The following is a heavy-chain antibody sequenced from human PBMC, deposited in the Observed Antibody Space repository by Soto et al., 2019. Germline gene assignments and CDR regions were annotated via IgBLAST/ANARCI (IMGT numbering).Heavy chain of an antibody. CDR2: ISGSGGST. V-gene: IGHV3-23*01. CDR3: ASPITIFGVVAPYYYYGMDV. CDR1: GFTFSSYA. J-gene: IGHJ6*02. D-gene: IGHD3-3*01. Sequence: GGSLRLSCAASGFTFSSYAMSWVRQAPGKGLEWVSAISGSGGSTYYADSVKGRFTISRDNSKNTLYLQMNSLRAEDTAVYYCASPITIFGVVAPYYYYGMDVWGQGTTVTVYS.